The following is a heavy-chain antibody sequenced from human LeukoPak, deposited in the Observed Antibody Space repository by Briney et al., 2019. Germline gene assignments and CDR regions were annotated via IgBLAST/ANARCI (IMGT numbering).Heavy chain of an antibody. CDR3: AKDRRRDDILTGSFSD. CDR1: GFTFSSYE. V-gene: IGHV3-21*01. J-gene: IGHJ4*02. D-gene: IGHD3-9*01. CDR2: ISSSSSYI. Sequence: PGGSLRLSCAASGFTFSSYEMNWVRQAPGKGLEWVSSISSSSSYIYYADSVKGRFTISRDNAKNSLYLQMNSLRAEDTAVYYCAKDRRRDDILTGSFSDWGQGTLVTVSS.